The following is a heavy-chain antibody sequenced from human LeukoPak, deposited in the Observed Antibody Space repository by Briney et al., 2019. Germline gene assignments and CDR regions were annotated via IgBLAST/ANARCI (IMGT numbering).Heavy chain of an antibody. V-gene: IGHV3-23*01. D-gene: IGHD2-2*01. CDR2: ISGSGGST. J-gene: IGHJ4*02. CDR3: AKDGCCSSTSCPTGYFFDY. Sequence: GGSLRLSCAASGFTFSSYAMSWVRQAPGKGLEWVSAISGSGGSTYYGDSVKGRFTISRDNSKNTLYLQMNSLRAEDTAVNYCAKDGCCSSTSCPTGYFFDYWGQGTLVTVSS. CDR1: GFTFSSYA.